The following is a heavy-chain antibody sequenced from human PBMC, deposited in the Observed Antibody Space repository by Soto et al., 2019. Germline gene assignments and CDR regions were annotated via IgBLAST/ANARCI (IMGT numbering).Heavy chain of an antibody. V-gene: IGHV4-39*01. Sequence: SETLSLTCTVSGGSISSSSYYWGWIRQPPGKGLEWIGSIYYSGSTYYNPSLKSRVTISVDTSKNQFSLKLSSVTAADTAVYYCASLHLAAAGTKFDYWGQGTLVTVSS. CDR1: GGSISSSSYY. CDR2: IYYSGST. CDR3: ASLHLAAAGTKFDY. J-gene: IGHJ4*02. D-gene: IGHD6-13*01.